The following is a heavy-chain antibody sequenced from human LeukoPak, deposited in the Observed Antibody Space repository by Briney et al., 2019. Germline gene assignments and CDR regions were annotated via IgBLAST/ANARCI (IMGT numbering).Heavy chain of an antibody. D-gene: IGHD2-15*01. CDR2: INNDGSST. J-gene: IGHJ6*02. V-gene: IGHV3-74*01. CDR1: GFTFRSYW. Sequence: GGSLRLSCAASGFTFRSYWMHWVRQAPGKGLVWVSRINNDGSSTSYADSVKGRFTISRDNSKNTLYLQMNSLRAEDTAVYYCARDVGYCSGGSCYNYYYGMDVWGQGTTVTVSS. CDR3: ARDVGYCSGGSCYNYYYGMDV.